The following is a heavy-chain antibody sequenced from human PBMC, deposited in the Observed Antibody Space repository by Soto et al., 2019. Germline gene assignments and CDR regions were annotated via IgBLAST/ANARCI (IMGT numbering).Heavy chain of an antibody. Sequence: SETLSLTCTVSGGSISSYYWSWIRQPPGKGLEWIGYIYYSGSTNYNPSLKSRVTISVDTSKNQFSLKLSSVTAADTAVYYCAREYSSSYYDYWGQGTLVTVSS. D-gene: IGHD6-6*01. CDR3: AREYSSSYYDY. J-gene: IGHJ4*02. CDR2: IYYSGST. CDR1: GGSISSYY. V-gene: IGHV4-59*01.